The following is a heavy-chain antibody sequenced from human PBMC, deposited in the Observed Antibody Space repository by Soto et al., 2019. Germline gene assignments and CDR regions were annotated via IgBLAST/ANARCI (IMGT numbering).Heavy chain of an antibody. D-gene: IGHD6-13*01. CDR3: ARVGFRIAAAGTRGNWFDP. V-gene: IGHV1-46*01. CDR1: GYTFTSYY. Sequence: ASVKVSCKASGYTFTSYYMHWVRQAPGQGLEWMGIINPSGVSTSYAQKFQGRVTMTRDTSTSTVYMELSSLRSEDTAVYYCARVGFRIAAAGTRGNWFDPWGQGTLVTVSS. CDR2: INPSGVST. J-gene: IGHJ5*02.